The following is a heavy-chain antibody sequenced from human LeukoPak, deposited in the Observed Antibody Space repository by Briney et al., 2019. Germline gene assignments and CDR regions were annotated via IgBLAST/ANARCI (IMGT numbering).Heavy chain of an antibody. CDR3: ARDLPYYDFWSGTYGMDV. CDR2: INTNTGNP. Sequence: VASVKVSCKASGYTFTSYAMNWVRQAPGQGLEWMGWINTNTGNPTYAQGFTGRFVFSLDTSVSTAYLQISSLKAEVTAVYYCARDLPYYDFWSGTYGMDVWGQGTTVTVSS. D-gene: IGHD3-3*01. J-gene: IGHJ6*02. CDR1: GYTFTSYA. V-gene: IGHV7-4-1*02.